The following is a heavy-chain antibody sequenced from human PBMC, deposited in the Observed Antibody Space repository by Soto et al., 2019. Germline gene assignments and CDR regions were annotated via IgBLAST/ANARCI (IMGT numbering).Heavy chain of an antibody. V-gene: IGHV4-31*03. J-gene: IGHJ4*02. D-gene: IGHD3-22*01. CDR3: ATHSRDYYDSSGYYFSRPFDY. CDR1: GGSISSGGYY. CDR2: IYYSGST. Sequence: SETLSLTCTVSGGSISSGGYYWSWIRQHPGKGLEWIGYIYYSGSTYYNPSLKSRVTISVDTSKNQFSLKLSSVTAADTAVYYCATHSRDYYDSSGYYFSRPFDYWGQGTLVSVSS.